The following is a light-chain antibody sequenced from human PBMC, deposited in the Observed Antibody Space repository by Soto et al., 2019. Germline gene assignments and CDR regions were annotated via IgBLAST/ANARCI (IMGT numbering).Light chain of an antibody. CDR1: SGHSSYA. V-gene: IGLV4-69*01. Sequence: QPVLPQSPSASASLGASVKLTCTLSSGHSSYAIAWHQQQPEKDPRYLMKLNSDGSHSKGDGIPDRFSGSSSGAERYLTLSSLQSEDEADYYCQTWVSGSVGLGGGTKLTVL. CDR2: LNSDGSH. J-gene: IGLJ2*01. CDR3: QTWVSGSVG.